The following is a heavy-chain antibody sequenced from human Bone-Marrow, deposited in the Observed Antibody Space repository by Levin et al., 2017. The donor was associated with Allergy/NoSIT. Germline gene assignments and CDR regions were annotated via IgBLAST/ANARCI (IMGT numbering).Heavy chain of an antibody. CDR2: FFPSGSS. J-gene: IGHJ2*01. CDR3: ARGLREGYSNYWYFDL. D-gene: IGHD5-24*01. Sequence: SETLSLTCTVSGGSITSDYWSWIRQPAGKGLEYIGVFFPSGSSVYNPSLKSRVTMSIDTSKNQVFLSLDSVTDADTATYYCARGLREGYSNYWYFDLWGPGTLVTVSS. V-gene: IGHV4-4*07. CDR1: GGSITSDY.